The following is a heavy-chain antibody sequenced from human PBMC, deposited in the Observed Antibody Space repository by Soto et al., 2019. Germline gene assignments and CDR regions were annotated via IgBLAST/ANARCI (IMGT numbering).Heavy chain of an antibody. CDR1: GGTFVSSA. J-gene: IGHJ5*02. CDR3: AKKNPHGDSNKAWLDP. D-gene: IGHD2-8*01. CDR2: IIPILRST. V-gene: IGHV1-69*01. Sequence: VHLLQSGAELREPGSSVRISCTPSGGTFVSSAFAWVRQAPGGKLEWMGGIIPILRSTKYAEKFLGRLTIRADDSSRTAYLELSSLTFDDTAVYFCAKKNPHGDSNKAWLDPWGQGTLVTVST.